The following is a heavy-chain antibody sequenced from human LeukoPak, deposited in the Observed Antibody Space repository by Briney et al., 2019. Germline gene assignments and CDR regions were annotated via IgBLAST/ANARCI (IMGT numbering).Heavy chain of an antibody. CDR1: GGSFSGYY. Sequence: SETLSLTCAVYGGSFSGYYWSWIRQPPGKGLEWTGEINHSGSTNYNPSLKSRVTISVDTSKNQFSLKLSSVTAADTAVYYCASRWVLCSTSCYRYDYWGQGTLVTVSS. J-gene: IGHJ4*02. D-gene: IGHD2-2*02. CDR3: ASRWVLCSTSCYRYDY. V-gene: IGHV4-34*01. CDR2: INHSGST.